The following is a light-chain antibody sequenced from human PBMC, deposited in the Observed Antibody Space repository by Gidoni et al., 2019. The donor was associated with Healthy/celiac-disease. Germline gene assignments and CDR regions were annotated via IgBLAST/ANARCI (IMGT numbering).Light chain of an antibody. CDR3: QTWDTDMYV. CDR2: VNSDGSH. V-gene: IGLV4-69*01. J-gene: IGLJ1*01. Sequence: QLLVTQAPSASASLGDSVKLTCTLSSGHSSYAIAWHQQQPEKGPRYLMKVNSDGSHRKGDGIPDRFSGSSSGTERYLTISSLQSEDEADYYCQTWDTDMYVFGTGTQVTVL. CDR1: SGHSSYA.